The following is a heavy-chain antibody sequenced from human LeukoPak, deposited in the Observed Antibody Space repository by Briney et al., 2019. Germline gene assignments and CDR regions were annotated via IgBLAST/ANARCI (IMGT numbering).Heavy chain of an antibody. V-gene: IGHV3-30*14. Sequence: GGSLRLSCAASGFTFSSYAMHWVRQAPGKGLEWVAVISYDGSNKYYADSVKGRFTISRDNSKNTLYLQMNSLRAEDTAVYYCARAHGGYDILTGYYSPYFDYWGQGTLVTVSS. J-gene: IGHJ4*02. CDR1: GFTFSSYA. CDR2: ISYDGSNK. CDR3: ARAHGGYDILTGYYSPYFDY. D-gene: IGHD3-9*01.